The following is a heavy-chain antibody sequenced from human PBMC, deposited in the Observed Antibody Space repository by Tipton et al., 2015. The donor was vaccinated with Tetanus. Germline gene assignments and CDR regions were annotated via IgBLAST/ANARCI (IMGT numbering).Heavy chain of an antibody. CDR1: GFTFSSYA. D-gene: IGHD4-11*01. Sequence: SLRLSCAASGFTFSSYAMHWVRQAPGKGLEWVAVISYDGSNKYYADSVKGRFTISRDNSKNTLYLQMNSLRAEDTAVYYCARALVAYSNLDYWGQGTLVTVSS. V-gene: IGHV3-30-3*01. J-gene: IGHJ4*02. CDR3: ARALVAYSNLDY. CDR2: ISYDGSNK.